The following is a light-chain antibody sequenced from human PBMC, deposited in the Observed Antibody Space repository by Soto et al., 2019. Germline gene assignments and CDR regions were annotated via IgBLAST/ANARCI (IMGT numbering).Light chain of an antibody. Sequence: QSVLTQPPSVSAAPGQKVTISWSGSSSNIGSDFVSWYQQLPGTAPKLLIYEDNKRPSGIPDRFSGSKSGTSATLGITGLQTGDEADYYCGAWDTSLSGGVFGGGTKLTVL. J-gene: IGLJ2*01. CDR1: SSNIGSDF. V-gene: IGLV1-51*02. CDR3: GAWDTSLSGGV. CDR2: EDN.